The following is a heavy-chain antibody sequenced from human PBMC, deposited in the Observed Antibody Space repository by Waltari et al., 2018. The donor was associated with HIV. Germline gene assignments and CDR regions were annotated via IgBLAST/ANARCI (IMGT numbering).Heavy chain of an antibody. CDR2: MNPNSGNT. J-gene: IGHJ6*03. V-gene: IGHV1-8*01. D-gene: IGHD3-22*01. CDR3: ARGREDSTHYYYYYMDV. Sequence: QVQLVQSGAEVKKPGASVKVSCKASGYTFTSYDINWVRQATGQGLEWMGWMNPNSGNTGYAQKFQGRVTMTRNTSISTAYMELSSLRSEDTAVYYCARGREDSTHYYYYYMDVWGKGTTVTVSS. CDR1: GYTFTSYD.